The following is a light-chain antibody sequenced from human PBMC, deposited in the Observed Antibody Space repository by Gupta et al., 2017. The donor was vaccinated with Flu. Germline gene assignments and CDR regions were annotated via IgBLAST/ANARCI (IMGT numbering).Light chain of an antibody. CDR2: ATS. CDR3: QQYGGSPSYI. V-gene: IGKV3-20*01. J-gene: IGKJ2*01. Sequence: EIVLTQSPGTLSLSPGERATLSCRASQSVSTSYFAWYQQKPGQAPRLFIYATSSRATGIPDRFSGSGSGTDFTLTISRREPEDFAVYYCQQYGGSPSYIFGQGTKLEIK. CDR1: QSVSTSY.